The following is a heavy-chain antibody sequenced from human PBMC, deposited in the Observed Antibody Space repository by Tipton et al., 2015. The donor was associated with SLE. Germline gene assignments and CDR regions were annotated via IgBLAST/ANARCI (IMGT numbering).Heavy chain of an antibody. Sequence: LRLSCAASGFTFSSYGMHWVRQAPGKGLEWIGSIYYSGSTNYNPSLKSRVTISVDTSKNQFSLKLSSVTAADTAVYYCARVALDAFDIWGQGTMVTVSS. J-gene: IGHJ3*02. CDR2: IYYSGST. V-gene: IGHV4-59*01. CDR1: GFTFSSYG. CDR3: ARVALDAFDI.